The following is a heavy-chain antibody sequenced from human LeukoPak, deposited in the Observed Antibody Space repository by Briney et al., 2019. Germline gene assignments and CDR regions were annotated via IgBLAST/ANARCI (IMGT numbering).Heavy chain of an antibody. D-gene: IGHD6-19*01. CDR1: GYTFISYS. J-gene: IGHJ4*02. V-gene: IGHV1-18*01. CDR3: ARGLSSGFDF. CDR2: ISAYNGDT. Sequence: ASAKVSCKASGYTFISYSITWVRQAPGQGVEWLGWISAYNGDTNYAQKLQGRVTMTIDTSTRTANMELRSLMYDDTAVYYCARGLSSGFDFWGQGALVTVSS.